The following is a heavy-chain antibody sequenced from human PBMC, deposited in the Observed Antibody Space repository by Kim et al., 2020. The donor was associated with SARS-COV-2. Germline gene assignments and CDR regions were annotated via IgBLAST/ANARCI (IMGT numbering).Heavy chain of an antibody. CDR3: ARDFSKDVVANYYFDY. D-gene: IGHD5-12*01. J-gene: IGHJ4*02. CDR1: GYTFTGYY. Sequence: ASVKVSCKASGYTFTGYYMHWVRQAPGQGLEWMGWINPNSGGTNYAQKFQGRVTMTRDTSISTAYMELSRLRSDDTAVYYCARDFSKDVVANYYFDYWGQGTLVTVSS. CDR2: INPNSGGT. V-gene: IGHV1-2*02.